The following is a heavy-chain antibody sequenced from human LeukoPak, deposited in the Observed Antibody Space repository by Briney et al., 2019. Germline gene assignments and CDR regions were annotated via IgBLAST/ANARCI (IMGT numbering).Heavy chain of an antibody. CDR2: FDPEDGET. CDR1: GYTLTELS. D-gene: IGHD3-16*02. J-gene: IGHJ3*02. V-gene: IGHV1-24*01. Sequence: ASVKVSRKVSGYTLTELSMHWVRQAPGKGLEWMGGFDPEDGETIYAQKFQGRVTMTEDTSTDTAYMELSSLRSEDTAVYYCARTNYDYVWGSYRNAFDIWGQGTMVTVSS. CDR3: ARTNYDYVWGSYRNAFDI.